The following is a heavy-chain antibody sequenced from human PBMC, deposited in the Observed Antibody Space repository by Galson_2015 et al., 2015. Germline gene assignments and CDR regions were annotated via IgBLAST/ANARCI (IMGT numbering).Heavy chain of an antibody. CDR3: ARGYRWGCDY. V-gene: IGHV3-74*01. Sequence: SLRLSCAASGFTFNNYWMHWVRQAPGKGLVWVSRIKSDGSTTTYADSVKGRFTISRDNAKNTVYLQMNNLRAEDTAVYYCARGYRWGCDYWGQGTLVTVSS. CDR2: IKSDGSTT. D-gene: IGHD1-26*01. J-gene: IGHJ4*02. CDR1: GFTFNNYW.